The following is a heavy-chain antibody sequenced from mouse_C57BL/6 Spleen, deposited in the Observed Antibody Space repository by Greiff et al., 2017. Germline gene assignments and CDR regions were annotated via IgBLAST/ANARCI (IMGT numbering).Heavy chain of an antibody. V-gene: IGHV1-52*01. J-gene: IGHJ3*01. CDR3: ARGDMVRTWFAY. CDR2: IDPSDSET. D-gene: IGHD2-2*01. CDR1: GYTFTSYW. Sequence: QVQLQQPGAELVRPGSSVKLSCKASGYTFTSYWMHWVKQRPIQGLEWIGNIDPSDSETHYNQKFKDKATLTVNKSSSTAYMQLSSLTSEDSAVYYCARGDMVRTWFAYWGQGTLVTVSA.